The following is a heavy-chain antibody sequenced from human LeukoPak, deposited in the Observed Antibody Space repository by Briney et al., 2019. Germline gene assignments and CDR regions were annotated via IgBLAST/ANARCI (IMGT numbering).Heavy chain of an antibody. J-gene: IGHJ5*02. CDR1: GGSVRSSNYY. D-gene: IGHD6-13*01. V-gene: IGHV4-39*07. CDR2: INYSGST. CDR3: ARRYSSSGPPEISWFDP. Sequence: SETLSLTCTVSGGSVRSSNYYWGWIRQSPGKGLEWIGSINYSGSTYYNPSLKSRVTISVDTSKNQFSLKVTSVTAADTAVYYCARRYSSSGPPEISWFDPWGQGTLVTVSS.